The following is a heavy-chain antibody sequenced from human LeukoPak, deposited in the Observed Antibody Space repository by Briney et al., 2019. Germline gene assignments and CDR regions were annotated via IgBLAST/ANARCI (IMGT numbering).Heavy chain of an antibody. Sequence: GGSLRLSCAASGFTFSSYAMHWVRQAPGKGLEWVAVISYDGGTKYYADSVKGRFTISRDNSKNTLYLQMNSLRPEDTAVYYCASQHSSSWYLPYYWGQGTLVTVSS. CDR3: ASQHSSSWYLPYY. CDR1: GFTFSSYA. V-gene: IGHV3-30-3*02. J-gene: IGHJ4*02. CDR2: ISYDGGTK. D-gene: IGHD6-13*01.